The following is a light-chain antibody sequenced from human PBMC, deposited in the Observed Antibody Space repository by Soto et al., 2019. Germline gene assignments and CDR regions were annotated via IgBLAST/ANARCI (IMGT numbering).Light chain of an antibody. CDR1: SSNIGTGYD. Sequence: QSVLTQPPSVSGAPGQRVTISWTGSSSNIGTGYDVHWYQQLPGGAPRLLIHGNNNRPSGVPDRFSGSKSGTSASLAITGLQAEDEAVYFCQSSDGRLTTFVFGSGTKVTV. V-gene: IGLV1-40*01. CDR3: QSSDGRLTTFV. CDR2: GNN. J-gene: IGLJ1*01.